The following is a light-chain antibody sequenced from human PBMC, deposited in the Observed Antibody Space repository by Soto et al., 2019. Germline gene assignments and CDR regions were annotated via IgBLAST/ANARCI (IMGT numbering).Light chain of an antibody. CDR1: QSVRSN. CDR2: DAF. J-gene: IGKJ4*01. V-gene: IGKV3-11*01. Sequence: ETVLTQSPATLSLSPGERATLSCRASQSVRSNLAWYQQKPGQAPRLLIYDAFTRATGVPARFSGSGSGTDFTLTISRLESEDFALYYCQQSNNWPPHTLRRGTK. CDR3: QQSNNWPPHT.